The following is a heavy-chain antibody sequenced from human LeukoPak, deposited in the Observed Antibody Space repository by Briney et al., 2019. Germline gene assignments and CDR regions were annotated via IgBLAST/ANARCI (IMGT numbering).Heavy chain of an antibody. CDR3: ARGHDAGYSSGWETNDY. D-gene: IGHD6-19*01. V-gene: IGHV3-53*01. Sequence: AGGSLRLSCAASGFTVSSNYMSWVRQAPGKGLEWVSVIYSGGSTYYTDSVKGRFTISRDNSKNTLYLQMNSLRAEDTAVYYCARGHDAGYSSGWETNDYWGQGTQVTVSS. CDR2: IYSGGST. J-gene: IGHJ4*02. CDR1: GFTVSSNY.